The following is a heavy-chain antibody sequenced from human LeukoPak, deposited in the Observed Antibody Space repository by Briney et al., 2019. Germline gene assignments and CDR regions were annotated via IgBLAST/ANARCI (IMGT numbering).Heavy chain of an antibody. J-gene: IGHJ2*01. V-gene: IGHV3-21*01. Sequence: GSLRLSCAASGFTFSSYSMNWVRQAPGKGLEWVSSISSSSSYIYYADSVKGRFTISRDNAKNSLYLQMNSLTTEDTAVYHCAKAPTYSYGSGSYYSSGTYWYFDLWGRGTLVTVSS. CDR1: GFTFSSYS. CDR2: ISSSSSYI. D-gene: IGHD3-10*01. CDR3: AKAPTYSYGSGSYYSSGTYWYFDL.